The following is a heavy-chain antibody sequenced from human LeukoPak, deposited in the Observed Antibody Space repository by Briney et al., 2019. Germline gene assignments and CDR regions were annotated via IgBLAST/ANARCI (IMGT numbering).Heavy chain of an antibody. CDR3: ASPYCSGGSCYSGDYYYGMDV. Sequence: GASVKVSCKASGGIFSSYAISWVRQAPGQGLEWMGGIIPIFGTANYAQKFQGRVTITADESTSTAYMELSSLRSEDTAVYYCASPYCSGGSCYSGDYYYGMDVCGQGTTVTVSS. CDR2: IIPIFGTA. D-gene: IGHD2-15*01. J-gene: IGHJ6*02. CDR1: GGIFSSYA. V-gene: IGHV1-69*13.